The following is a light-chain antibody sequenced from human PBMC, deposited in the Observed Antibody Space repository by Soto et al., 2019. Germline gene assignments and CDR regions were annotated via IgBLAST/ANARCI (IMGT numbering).Light chain of an antibody. CDR3: QQYAGSSLT. V-gene: IGKV3-20*01. Sequence: EIVLTQSPGTLSLSPGERATVSCRASQSFRSNYLAWYQQKPGQAPRLLIYGVSSRATGIPDRFSGSGSGTDFTLTISRVEPEDCAVYYCQQYAGSSLTFGGGTKVEIK. CDR1: QSFRSNY. CDR2: GVS. J-gene: IGKJ4*01.